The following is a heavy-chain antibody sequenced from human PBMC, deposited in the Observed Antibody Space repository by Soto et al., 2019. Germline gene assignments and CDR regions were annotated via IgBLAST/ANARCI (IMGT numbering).Heavy chain of an antibody. Sequence: QVQLVQSGAEVKKPGSSVKVSCKASGGTFSTSAISWVRQAPGQGLEWVGGIMPVFATPDYAQKFQGRVTITADESTTTAYLELTSLRTDDTAVYYGARDKDRQPLGGNYYYSLDVWGQGTAITVSS. CDR1: GGTFSTSA. D-gene: IGHD3-3*02. CDR2: IMPVFATP. J-gene: IGHJ6*02. V-gene: IGHV1-69*12. CDR3: ARDKDRQPLGGNYYYSLDV.